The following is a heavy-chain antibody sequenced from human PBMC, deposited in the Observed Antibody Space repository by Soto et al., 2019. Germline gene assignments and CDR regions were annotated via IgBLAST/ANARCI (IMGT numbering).Heavy chain of an antibody. CDR2: IYYSGSA. CDR3: ARVAGVRSTGPTRDFYFGMDV. D-gene: IGHD1-7*01. J-gene: IGHJ6*02. V-gene: IGHV4-30-4*01. Sequence: QVHLQESGPGLVKPSQTLSLTCTVSGGSINTGAYYWSWIRHPPGQGLEWIGYIYYSGSAYYNPSLKSRLTISIDTSNNQFYLQLGSVTAADTAVYYCARVAGVRSTGPTRDFYFGMDVWGQGTTVTVCS. CDR1: GGSINTGAYY.